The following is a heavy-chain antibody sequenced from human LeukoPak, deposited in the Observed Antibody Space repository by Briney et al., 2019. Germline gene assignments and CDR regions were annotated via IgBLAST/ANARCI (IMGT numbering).Heavy chain of an antibody. J-gene: IGHJ3*02. D-gene: IGHD1-20*01. CDR1: GYTFTGYY. Sequence: GASVKVSCKASGYTFTGYYMHWVRQAPGQGLEWMGWINPNSGGTNYAQKFQGRVTMTRDMSTSTVYMELSSLRSEDTAVYYCARAYNWNDVGGAFDIWGQGTMVTVSS. CDR3: ARAYNWNDVGGAFDI. CDR2: INPNSGGT. V-gene: IGHV1-2*02.